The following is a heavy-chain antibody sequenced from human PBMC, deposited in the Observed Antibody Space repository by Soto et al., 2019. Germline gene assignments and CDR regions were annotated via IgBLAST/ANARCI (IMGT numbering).Heavy chain of an antibody. D-gene: IGHD3-3*01. CDR1: GFNFSGSS. CDR2: ISRTGGRT. Sequence: EVRLLQSGGGLVQPGGSLRLSCAASGFNFSGSSMSWVRQAPGKGLHWVSGISRTGGRTFYTDSVKGRFTISRDNSDNTLHLRMQRLRVEDTALYECATYDFWRFDYWGQGIVVTVSS. J-gene: IGHJ4*02. V-gene: IGHV3-23*01. CDR3: ATYDFWRFDY.